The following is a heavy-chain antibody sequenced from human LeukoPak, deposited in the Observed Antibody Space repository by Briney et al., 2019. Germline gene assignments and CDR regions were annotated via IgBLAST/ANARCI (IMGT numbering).Heavy chain of an antibody. D-gene: IGHD6-13*01. Sequence: SETLSLTCAVSGYSISSGYYWGWIRQPPGKGLEWIGSIYHSGSTYYNPSLKSRVTISVDTSKNQFSLKLSSVTAADTAVYYCARHGRAAGEIDHWGQGTLVTVSS. CDR1: GYSISSGYY. V-gene: IGHV4-38-2*01. CDR3: ARHGRAAGEIDH. CDR2: IYHSGST. J-gene: IGHJ4*02.